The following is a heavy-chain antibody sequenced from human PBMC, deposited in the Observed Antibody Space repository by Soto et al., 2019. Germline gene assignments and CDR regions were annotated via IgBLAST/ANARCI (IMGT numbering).Heavy chain of an antibody. CDR3: ARDPLSIAAAGTQGDY. V-gene: IGHV1-69*01. D-gene: IGHD6-13*01. Sequence: QVQLVPSGAEVKKPGSSVKVSCKASGGTFSSYAISWVRQAPGQGLEWMGGIIPIFGTANYAQKFQGRVTITADESTSTAYMELSSLRSEDTAVYYCARDPLSIAAAGTQGDYWGQGTLVTVSS. CDR1: GGTFSSYA. J-gene: IGHJ4*02. CDR2: IIPIFGTA.